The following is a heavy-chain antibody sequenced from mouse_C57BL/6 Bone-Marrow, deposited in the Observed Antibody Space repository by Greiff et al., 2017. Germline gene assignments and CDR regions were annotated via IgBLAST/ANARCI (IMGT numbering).Heavy chain of an antibody. V-gene: IGHV1-72*01. Sequence: QVQLKQSGAELVKPGASVKLSCKASGYTFTSYWMHWVKQRPGRGLEWIGRIDPNSGGTKYNEKFKSKATLTVDKPSSTAYMQLSSLTSEDSAVYYCAREPLLWLRRRGLGTSYYFDYWGQGTTLTVSS. CDR3: AREPLLWLRRRGLGTSYYFDY. CDR1: GYTFTSYW. D-gene: IGHD2-2*01. CDR2: IDPNSGGT. J-gene: IGHJ2*01.